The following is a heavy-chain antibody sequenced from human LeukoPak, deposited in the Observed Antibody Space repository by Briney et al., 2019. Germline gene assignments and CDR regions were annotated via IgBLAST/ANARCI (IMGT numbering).Heavy chain of an antibody. CDR3: ASGTAAAGIDY. CDR1: GDIFSSNSAA. D-gene: IGHD6-13*01. CDR2: TYYRSKWYN. J-gene: IGHJ4*02. V-gene: IGHV6-1*01. Sequence: SQTLSLTCAISGDIFSSNSAAWNWLRQSPSRGLEWLGRTYYRSKWYNDYAVSVESRITINPDTSKNQFSLQLNSVTPEDTAVYYCASGTAAAGIDYWGQGTLVTVSS.